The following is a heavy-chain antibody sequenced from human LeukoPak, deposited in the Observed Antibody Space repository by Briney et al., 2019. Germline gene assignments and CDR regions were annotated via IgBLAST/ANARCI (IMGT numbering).Heavy chain of an antibody. D-gene: IGHD6-6*01. J-gene: IGHJ4*02. CDR1: GFTFSSYG. V-gene: IGHV3-21*01. Sequence: PGGSLRLSCAASGFTFSSYGMNWVRQAPGKGLEWVSSVTSSSSYIYYADSVKGRFTISRDNAKNSLYLQMNSLRAEDTAVYYCARSYSSSRGTFDYWGQGTLVTVSS. CDR3: ARSYSSSRGTFDY. CDR2: VTSSSSYI.